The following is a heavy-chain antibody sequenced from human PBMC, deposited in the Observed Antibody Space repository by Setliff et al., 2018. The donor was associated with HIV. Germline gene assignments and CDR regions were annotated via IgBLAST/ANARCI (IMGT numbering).Heavy chain of an antibody. D-gene: IGHD3-9*01. CDR1: EYTFTTYS. V-gene: IGHV7-4-1*02. CDR2: INTKTGNP. Sequence: GASVKVSCKASEYTFTTYSMNWVRQAPGQGLEWMGWINTKTGNPTYAQGFTGRFVFSLDTSVSTAYLQISSLKAEDTAVYYCARLRYFDWAHDAFDIWGQGTMVTVSS. CDR3: ARLRYFDWAHDAFDI. J-gene: IGHJ3*02.